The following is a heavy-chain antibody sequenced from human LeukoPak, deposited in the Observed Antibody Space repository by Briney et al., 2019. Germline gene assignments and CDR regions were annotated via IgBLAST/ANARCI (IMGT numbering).Heavy chain of an antibody. CDR3: ARLLNNDNAGDPDTCDM. CDR2: ITYTGSP. J-gene: IGHJ3*02. Sequence: PSETLSLTCSVSGGSITSHYWSWIRQSPGKGLEWISYITYTGSPRYNPSFQSRVTISLDTSKTHFSLKLTSVTAADTAVYYCARLLNNDNAGDPDTCDMWGPGTMVTVSS. CDR1: GGSITSHY. D-gene: IGHD4-17*01. V-gene: IGHV4-59*08.